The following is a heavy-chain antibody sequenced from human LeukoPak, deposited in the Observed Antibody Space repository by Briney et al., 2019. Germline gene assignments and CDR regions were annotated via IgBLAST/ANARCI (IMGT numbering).Heavy chain of an antibody. V-gene: IGHV1-24*01. J-gene: IGHJ3*02. CDR1: EYTLTELS. CDR2: FDPEDGEI. CDR3: AADRGDYSGSYWTAFDI. D-gene: IGHD1-26*01. Sequence: EASVKVSCKVSEYTLTELSMHWVRQAPGKGLEWLGGFDPEDGEIIYAQKFQGRVTMSDDTSTDTAYMELGRLRSDDTAVYYCAADRGDYSGSYWTAFDIWGQGTMVTVSS.